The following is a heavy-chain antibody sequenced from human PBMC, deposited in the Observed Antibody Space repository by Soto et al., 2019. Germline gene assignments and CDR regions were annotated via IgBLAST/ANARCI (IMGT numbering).Heavy chain of an antibody. D-gene: IGHD6-19*01. CDR1: GGSISSSSYY. CDR3: ARLSSGWYSGTYYFDY. V-gene: IGHV4-39*01. CDR2: IYYSGST. Sequence: PSETLSLTCTVSGGSISSSSYYWGWIRQPPGKGLEWIGSIYYSGSTYYNPSLKSRVTISVDTSKNQFSLKLSSVTAADTAVYYCARLSSGWYSGTYYFDYWGQGTLVTVS. J-gene: IGHJ4*02.